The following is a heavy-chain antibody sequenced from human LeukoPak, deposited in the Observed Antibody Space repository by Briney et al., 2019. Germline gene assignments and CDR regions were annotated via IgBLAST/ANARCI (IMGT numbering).Heavy chain of an antibody. CDR3: ANTRGVTTTVRDY. Sequence: GGSLRLSCTASGFIFSNFVMSWVRQAPGKGLEWVSTISASGDTTYYGDSVKGRFTISRDNSKNTLFLQMNIQRAEDTAIYYCANTRGVTTTVRDYWGQGTLVTVSS. CDR1: GFIFSNFV. J-gene: IGHJ4*02. D-gene: IGHD3-10*01. V-gene: IGHV3-23*01. CDR2: ISASGDTT.